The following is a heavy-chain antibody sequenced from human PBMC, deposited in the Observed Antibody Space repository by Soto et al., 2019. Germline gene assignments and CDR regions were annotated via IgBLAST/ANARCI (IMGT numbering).Heavy chain of an antibody. V-gene: IGHV1-69*06. D-gene: IGHD3-10*02. J-gene: IGHJ4*02. CDR1: GGTFSSHG. CDR3: ASERSAHDVHF. CDR2: SIPRFGTP. Sequence: QVQLVQAGTVVQRRGSSVKVSCQASGGTFSSHGMAWLRQAPGQGLEGMGCSIPRFGTPTYAAKFQRRVTITADKYTNTAYRELSSLRSEDTGVYYCASERSAHDVHFWGQGPLITVSS.